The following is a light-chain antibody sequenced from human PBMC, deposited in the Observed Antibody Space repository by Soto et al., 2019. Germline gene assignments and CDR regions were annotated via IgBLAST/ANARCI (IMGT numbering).Light chain of an antibody. CDR1: SSDVGGYNY. V-gene: IGLV2-8*01. CDR2: EVG. Sequence: QSVLTQPPSASGSPGQSVTISCTGTSSDVGGYNYVSWYQQHPGKAPKLMIYEVGERPSGVPDRFSGSKSSNTVSLTVSGLQAEDEADYYCSSYAGSNNFVFGTGTKVTVL. CDR3: SSYAGSNNFV. J-gene: IGLJ1*01.